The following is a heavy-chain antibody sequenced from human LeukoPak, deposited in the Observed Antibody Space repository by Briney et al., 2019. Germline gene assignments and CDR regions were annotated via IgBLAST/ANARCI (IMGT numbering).Heavy chain of an antibody. Sequence: ASVKVSCKASGYTFTSYYMHWVRQAPGQGLEWMGIINPSGGSTSYAQKFQGRVTMTRDTSTSTVYMELSSLRSEDTAVYYCARDRVVRGVIKYWFDPRGQGTLVTVSP. D-gene: IGHD3-10*01. CDR1: GYTFTSYY. CDR3: ARDRVVRGVIKYWFDP. J-gene: IGHJ5*02. CDR2: INPSGGST. V-gene: IGHV1-46*01.